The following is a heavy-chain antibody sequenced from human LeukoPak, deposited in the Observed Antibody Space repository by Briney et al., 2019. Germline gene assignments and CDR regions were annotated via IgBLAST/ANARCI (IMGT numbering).Heavy chain of an antibody. CDR3: ARVRGSYENSWFDP. Sequence: SVKVSCKASGGTFSSYAISWVRQAPGQGLEWMGRIIPILGIANYAQKFQGRVTITADKSTSTAYMELSSLRSEDTAVYYCARVRGSYENSWFDPWGQGTLVTVSS. D-gene: IGHD1-26*01. V-gene: IGHV1-69*04. CDR2: IIPILGIA. J-gene: IGHJ5*02. CDR1: GGTFSSYA.